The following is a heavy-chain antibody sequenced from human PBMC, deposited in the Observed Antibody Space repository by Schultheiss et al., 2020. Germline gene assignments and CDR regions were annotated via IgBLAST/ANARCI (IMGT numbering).Heavy chain of an antibody. V-gene: IGHV4-61*08. D-gene: IGHD2-15*01. CDR1: GGSISSGGYY. CDR2: IYYSRST. Sequence: SETLSLTCTVSGGSISSGGYYWSWNRQHPGKGLEWIGYIYYSRSTNYTPSHKSRVTISVDTSQNQFSLKLSSVTAADTAVYYCAKDGGYSRRPFDYWGQGTLVTVSS. J-gene: IGHJ4*02. CDR3: AKDGGYSRRPFDY.